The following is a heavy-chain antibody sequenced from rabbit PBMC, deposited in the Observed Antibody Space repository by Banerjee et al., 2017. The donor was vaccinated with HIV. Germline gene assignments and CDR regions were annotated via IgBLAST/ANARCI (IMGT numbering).Heavy chain of an antibody. CDR3: ASDLGTSYSNPAFVL. CDR1: GFSFSSDYD. CDR2: ISTGDGST. J-gene: IGHJ4*01. D-gene: IGHD8-1*01. Sequence: QQLEESGGDLVKPGASLTLTCTASGFSFSSDYDMCWVRQAPGKGLEWIGCISTGDGSTYYASWVNGRFSISRTSSTTVTLQMTSLTAADTATYFCASDLGTSYSNPAFVLWGPGTLVTVS. V-gene: IGHV1S40*01.